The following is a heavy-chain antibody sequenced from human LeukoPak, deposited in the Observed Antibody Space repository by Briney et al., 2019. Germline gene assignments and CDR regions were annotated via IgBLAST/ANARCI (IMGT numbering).Heavy chain of an antibody. CDR1: GFTFSMYW. Sequence: PVGSLRLSCAASGFTFSMYWMHWVRQPPGKGLLWVSRIKSDGTTDYADSLKGRFTISRDNAKNTVSLQMNSLRPEDTGVYYCTRAPSEIGGYYPEYFRHWGQGTLVTVSS. CDR2: IKSDGTT. CDR3: TRAPSEIGGYYPEYFRH. V-gene: IGHV3-74*01. J-gene: IGHJ1*01. D-gene: IGHD3-22*01.